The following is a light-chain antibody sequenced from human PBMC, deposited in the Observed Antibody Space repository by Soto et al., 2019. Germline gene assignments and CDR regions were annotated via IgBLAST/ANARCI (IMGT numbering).Light chain of an antibody. J-gene: IGKJ1*01. CDR1: QGISNS. V-gene: IGKV1-27*01. Sequence: DIQMTQSPSSLSASVGDRVTITCRASQGISNSLAWYQQEPGKVPKLLIYDASTLQSGVSSRFSGSGSGTDFTLTISSLQPEDVATYYCQKYDSAPEPFGQGTKVEIK. CDR3: QKYDSAPEP. CDR2: DAS.